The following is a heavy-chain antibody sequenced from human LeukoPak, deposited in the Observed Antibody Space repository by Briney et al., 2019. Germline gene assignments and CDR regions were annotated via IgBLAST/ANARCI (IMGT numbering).Heavy chain of an antibody. J-gene: IGHJ4*02. CDR1: GXTFDDYG. CDR2: INWNGGST. Sequence: PGGSLRLSCAASGXTFDDYGMSWVRQAPGKGLEWVSGINWNGGSTGYADSVKGRFTISRDNAKNSLYLQMNSLRAEDTALYYCARDRKAVVVAATLPDYWGQGTLVTVSS. D-gene: IGHD2-15*01. V-gene: IGHV3-20*04. CDR3: ARDRKAVVVAATLPDY.